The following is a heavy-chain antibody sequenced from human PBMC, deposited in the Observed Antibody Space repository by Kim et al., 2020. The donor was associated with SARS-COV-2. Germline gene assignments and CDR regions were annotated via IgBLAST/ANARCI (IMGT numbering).Heavy chain of an antibody. Sequence: GGSLRLSCIASGFDFKRYWMGWVRQAPGKGLEWVANIKQDGRDKFYVDSVKGRFTISRDNAKNSVYLQMNGLRAEDTGVYSCTRGPTWTYWYFDDWGRGT. CDR3: TRGPTWTYWYFDD. CDR1: GFDFKRYW. CDR2: IKQDGRDK. D-gene: IGHD2-21*01. J-gene: IGHJ4*02. V-gene: IGHV3-7*04.